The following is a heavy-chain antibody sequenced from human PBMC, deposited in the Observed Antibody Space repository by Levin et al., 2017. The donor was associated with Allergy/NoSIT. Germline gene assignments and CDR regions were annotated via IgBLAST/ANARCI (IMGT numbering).Heavy chain of an antibody. CDR1: GHTLTDLS. CDR2: LDPETVET. J-gene: IGHJ4*02. CDR3: AAAPGITVTTFDYFQF. V-gene: IGHV1-24*01. Sequence: EASVKVSCKVSGHTLTDLSLHWVRQAPGKGLEWMGGLDPETVETIYAQRFQGRVTMTEDSYTETAYMELRNLTSEDTAVFYCAAAPGITVTTFDYFQFWGQGTLVTVSS. D-gene: IGHD4-17*01.